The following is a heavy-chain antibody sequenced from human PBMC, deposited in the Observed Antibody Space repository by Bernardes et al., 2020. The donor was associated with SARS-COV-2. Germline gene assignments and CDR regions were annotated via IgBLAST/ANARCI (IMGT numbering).Heavy chain of an antibody. J-gene: IGHJ4*02. CDR3: AHRASFYDDDDFYYSGFDY. V-gene: IGHV2-5*02. D-gene: IGHD3-22*01. CDR1: GFSVSTAGGG. CDR2: IYWDDDQ. Sequence: PTRAKATQKVKLTCSVPGFSVSTAGGGGAWSRQPPGKALEWLALIYWDDDQRYSPSLRSRLTITKDTSKSQVVLTMTNMDPVDTATYYCAHRASFYDDDDFYYSGFDYWGQGTLVTVSS.